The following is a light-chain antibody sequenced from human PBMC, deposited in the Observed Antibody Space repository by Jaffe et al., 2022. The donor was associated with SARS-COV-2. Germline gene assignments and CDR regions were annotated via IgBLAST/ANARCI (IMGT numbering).Light chain of an antibody. V-gene: IGLV2-8*01. CDR2: EVS. Sequence: QSALTQPPSASGSPGQSVTISCTGTSSDVGGYKYVSWYQQHPGKAPKLMIYEVSKRPSGVPDRFSGSKSGNTASLTVSGLQAEDDADYYCSSYAGYNNYVFGTGTKVAVL. CDR1: SSDVGGYKY. CDR3: SSYAGYNNYV. J-gene: IGLJ1*01.